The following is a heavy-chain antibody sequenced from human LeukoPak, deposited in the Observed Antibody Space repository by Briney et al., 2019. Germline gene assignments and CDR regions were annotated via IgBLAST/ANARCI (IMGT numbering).Heavy chain of an antibody. D-gene: IGHD3-22*01. CDR2: INPNSGGT. CDR3: ARHGYDSSGYWVDY. V-gene: IGHV1-2*02. CDR1: GYTFTGYY. J-gene: IGHJ4*02. Sequence: GASVKVSCKASGYTFTGYYMHWVRQAPGQGLEWMGWINPNSGGTNYAQKFQGRVTMTRDTSISTAYMELSRLRSDDTAVYYCARHGYDSSGYWVDYWGQGTLVTVSS.